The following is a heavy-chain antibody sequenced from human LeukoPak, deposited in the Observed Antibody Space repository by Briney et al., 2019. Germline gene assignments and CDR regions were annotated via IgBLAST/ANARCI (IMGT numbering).Heavy chain of an antibody. V-gene: IGHV3-74*01. CDR2: IKSDGSST. CDR3: ARAEVGVITDY. Sequence: GGSLRLSCAASGFTFGTYWMHWVRQAPGKGLVWVSRIKSDGSSTDYADSVKGRFTISRDDAKNTLYLQMNSLRADDTAVYYCARAEVGVITDYWGQGTLVTASS. J-gene: IGHJ4*02. D-gene: IGHD3-22*01. CDR1: GFTFGTYW.